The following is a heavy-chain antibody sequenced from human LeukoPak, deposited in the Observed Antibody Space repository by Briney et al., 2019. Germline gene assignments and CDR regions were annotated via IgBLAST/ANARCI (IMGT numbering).Heavy chain of an antibody. Sequence: SETLSLTCTVSGGSISSSSYYWGWIRQPPGKGLEWIGSIYYSGSTYYNPSLKSRVTISVDTSKNQFSLKLSSVTAADTAVYYCARHRFEVPAVTHNWFDPWGQGTLVTVSS. V-gene: IGHV4-39*01. CDR1: GGSISSSSYY. CDR3: ARHRFEVPAVTHNWFDP. CDR2: IYYSGST. D-gene: IGHD2-2*01. J-gene: IGHJ5*02.